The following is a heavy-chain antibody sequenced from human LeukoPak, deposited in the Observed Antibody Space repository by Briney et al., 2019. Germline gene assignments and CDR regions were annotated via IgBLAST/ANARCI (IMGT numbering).Heavy chain of an antibody. V-gene: IGHV4-4*07. Sequence: SETLSLTCLVSGGSMSSYFWSWIRQPAGKGLEWIGRFYSSGNNNYNPSLRSRVTMSADTSKNQFSLELTSVTAADTAVYYYARERHIASDSFDIWGPGTLVTVSS. D-gene: IGHD2-21*01. CDR3: ARERHIASDSFDI. J-gene: IGHJ3*02. CDR2: FYSSGNN. CDR1: GGSMSSYF.